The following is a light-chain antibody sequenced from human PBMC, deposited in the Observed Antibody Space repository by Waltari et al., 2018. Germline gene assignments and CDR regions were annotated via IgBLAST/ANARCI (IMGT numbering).Light chain of an antibody. CDR1: SCSVSANYY. Sequence: QTVVTQEPSFSVSPGGTVTLTCGLSSCSVSANYYPSWYQQSPGQAPRTLIYNTKTRSSGVPDRFSGSILGNKVALTITGARADDESHYYCLLYIGSGIWVFGGGTKLTVL. V-gene: IGLV8-61*01. J-gene: IGLJ3*02. CDR2: NTK. CDR3: LLYIGSGIWV.